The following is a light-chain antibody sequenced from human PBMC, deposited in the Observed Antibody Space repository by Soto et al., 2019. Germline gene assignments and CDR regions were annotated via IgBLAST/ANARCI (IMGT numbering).Light chain of an antibody. CDR2: DAS. Sequence: DIHMAHSPSTLSSSVVDRVAIACRASQSISSWLAWYQQKPGKAPKLLIYDASSLDSRVPSRFSGSGSGTEFTLTLSRLEPEDFAVYYCQEGTYWPAFGGGTKVDIK. V-gene: IGKV1-5*01. CDR3: QEGTYWPA. CDR1: QSISSW. J-gene: IGKJ4*01.